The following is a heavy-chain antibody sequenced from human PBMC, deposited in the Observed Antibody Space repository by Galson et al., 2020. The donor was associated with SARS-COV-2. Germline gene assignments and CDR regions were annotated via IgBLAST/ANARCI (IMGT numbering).Heavy chain of an antibody. J-gene: IGHJ6*03. Sequence: GESLKTSCKGSGYSFTSYWIGWVRQMPGKGLEWMGIIYPGDSDTRYSPSFQGQVTISADKSISTAYLQWSSLKASDTAMYYCARGRDRGYCSGGSCHSALDYMDVWSKGTTVTVSS. CDR1: GYSFTSYW. CDR3: ARGRDRGYCSGGSCHSALDYMDV. V-gene: IGHV5-51*01. CDR2: IYPGDSDT. D-gene: IGHD2-15*01.